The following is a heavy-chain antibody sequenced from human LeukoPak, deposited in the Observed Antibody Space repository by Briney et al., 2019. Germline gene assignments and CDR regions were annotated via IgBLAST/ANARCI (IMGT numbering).Heavy chain of an antibody. V-gene: IGHV1-69*13. CDR3: ARAPGIAAEHSWFDP. J-gene: IGHJ5*02. CDR1: GGTFSSYA. D-gene: IGHD6-13*01. Sequence: SVKVSCKASGGTFSSYAIGWVRQAPGQGLEWMGGIIPIFGTANYAQKFQGRVTITADESTSTAYMELSSLRSEDTAVYYCARAPGIAAEHSWFDPWGQGTLVTVSS. CDR2: IIPIFGTA.